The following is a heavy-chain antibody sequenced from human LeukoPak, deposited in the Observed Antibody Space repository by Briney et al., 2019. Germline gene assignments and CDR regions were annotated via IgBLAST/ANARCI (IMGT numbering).Heavy chain of an antibody. D-gene: IGHD5-18*01. J-gene: IGHJ3*02. CDR1: GFTFSSYS. CDR2: ISSSSSYI. Sequence: GGSLRLSCAASGFTFSSYSMNWVRQAPGKGLEWVSSISSSSSYIYYADSVKGRFTISRDNAKISLYLQMNSLRAEDTAVYYCARGRGYSYAGFGAFDIWGQGTMVTVSS. CDR3: ARGRGYSYAGFGAFDI. V-gene: IGHV3-21*01.